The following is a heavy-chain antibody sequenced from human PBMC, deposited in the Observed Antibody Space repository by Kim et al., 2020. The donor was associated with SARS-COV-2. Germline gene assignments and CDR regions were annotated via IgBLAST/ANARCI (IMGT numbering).Heavy chain of an antibody. CDR1: GYTFTSYD. CDR3: PSDAPQGYLY. D-gene: IGHD5-18*01. Sequence: ASVKVSCKASGYTFTSYDINWVRQATGQGLEWMGWMNPHSGNTVYAQKFQGRVTMTRNTSISTAYMELSSLRSEDTAVYYCPSDAPQGYLYWGQGTLVTVSS. V-gene: IGHV1-8*01. CDR2: MNPHSGNT. J-gene: IGHJ4*02.